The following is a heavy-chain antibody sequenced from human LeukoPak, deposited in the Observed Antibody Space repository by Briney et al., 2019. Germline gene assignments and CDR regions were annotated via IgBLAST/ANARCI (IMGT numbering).Heavy chain of an antibody. D-gene: IGHD3-10*01. Sequence: GGSLRLSCAASGFTFSSYWMSWVRQAPGKGLEWVAVIWYDGSNKYYADSVKGRFTISRDNSKNTLYLQMNSLRAEDTAVYYCARDSMVRGHYFDYWGQGTLVTVSS. CDR3: ARDSMVRGHYFDY. J-gene: IGHJ4*02. V-gene: IGHV3-33*08. CDR1: GFTFSSYW. CDR2: IWYDGSNK.